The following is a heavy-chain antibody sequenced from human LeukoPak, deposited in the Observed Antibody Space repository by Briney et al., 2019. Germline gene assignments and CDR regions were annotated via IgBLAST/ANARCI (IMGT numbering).Heavy chain of an antibody. V-gene: IGHV4-61*01. CDR1: GGSVTSGSYY. D-gene: IGHD3-9*01. CDR2: IYYTGST. Sequence: SETLSLTCSVSGGSVTSGSYYWGWIRQPPGKGLEWIGYIYYTGSTNYNPSLTSRVTVSVDTSNNQFSLKLRSVTAADTAVYYCATFDTSKSSESWGQGTLVTVSS. CDR3: ATFDTSKSSES. J-gene: IGHJ5*02.